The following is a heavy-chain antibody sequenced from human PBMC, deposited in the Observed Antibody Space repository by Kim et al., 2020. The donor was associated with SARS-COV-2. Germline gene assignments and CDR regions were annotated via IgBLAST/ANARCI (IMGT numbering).Heavy chain of an antibody. CDR2: IYYSGST. CDR1: GGSISSSSYY. Sequence: SETLSLTCTVSGGSISSSSYYWGWIRQPPGKGLEWIGSIYYSGSTYYNPSLKSRVTISVDTSKNQFSLKLSSVTAADTAVYYCARRYYGSGNYYYYYGMDVWGQGTTVTVSS. CDR3: ARRYYGSGNYYYYYGMDV. J-gene: IGHJ6*02. D-gene: IGHD3-10*01. V-gene: IGHV4-39*01.